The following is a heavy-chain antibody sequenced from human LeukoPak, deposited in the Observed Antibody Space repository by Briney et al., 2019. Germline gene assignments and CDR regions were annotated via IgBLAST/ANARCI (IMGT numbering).Heavy chain of an antibody. V-gene: IGHV3-30-3*01. J-gene: IGHJ4*02. CDR3: ASRIGGRERDY. CDR1: GITFSNSA. CDR2: ISYDGSNK. D-gene: IGHD1-26*01. Sequence: GGSLRLSCVPSGITFSNSALSWVRQAPGKGLEWVAVISYDGSNKYYADSVKGRFTISRDNSKNTLYLQMNSLRAEDTAVYYCASRIGGRERDYWGQGTLVTVSS.